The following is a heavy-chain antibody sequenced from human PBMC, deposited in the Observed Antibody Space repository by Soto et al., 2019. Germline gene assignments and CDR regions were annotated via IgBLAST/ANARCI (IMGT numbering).Heavy chain of an antibody. Sequence: EVQLVESGGGLVKPGGSLRLSCAASGFTFSSYSMNWVRQAPGKGLEWVSSISSSSSYIYYADSVKGRFTISRDNAKNSLYPQMNSLRAEDTAVYYCARLKYSYFPTSGTYYYYGMDVWGQGTTVTVSS. J-gene: IGHJ6*02. CDR2: ISSSSSYI. V-gene: IGHV3-21*01. CDR1: GFTFSSYS. CDR3: ARLKYSYFPTSGTYYYYGMDV. D-gene: IGHD5-18*01.